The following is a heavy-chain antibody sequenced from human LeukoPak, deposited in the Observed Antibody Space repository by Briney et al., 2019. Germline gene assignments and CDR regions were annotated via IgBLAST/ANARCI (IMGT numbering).Heavy chain of an antibody. CDR2: INHSGST. Sequence: SETLSLTCAVYGGSFSGYYWSWIRQPLGKGREWIGEINHSGSTNYNPSLNSRVTISVETSKNQFSLKLSSVTAADTAVYYCASSLGYCSSTSCQGDWLDPWGQGTLVTVSS. CDR3: ASSLGYCSSTSCQGDWLDP. CDR1: GGSFSGYY. D-gene: IGHD2-2*01. J-gene: IGHJ5*02. V-gene: IGHV4-34*01.